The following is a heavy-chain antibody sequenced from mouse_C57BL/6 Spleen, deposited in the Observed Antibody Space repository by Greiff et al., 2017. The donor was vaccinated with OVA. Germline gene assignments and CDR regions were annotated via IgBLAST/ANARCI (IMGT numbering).Heavy chain of an antibody. CDR2: FHPYNDDT. CDR1: GYTFTTYP. CDR3: ARGYYEYDDYYAMDY. D-gene: IGHD2-4*01. J-gene: IGHJ4*01. V-gene: IGHV1-47*01. Sequence: VQLQESGAELVKPGASVKMSCKASGYTFTTYPIEWMKQNHGKSLEWIGNFHPYNDDTKYNEKFKGKATLTVEKSSSTVYLELSRLTSDDSAVYYCARGYYEYDDYYAMDYWGQGTSVTVSS.